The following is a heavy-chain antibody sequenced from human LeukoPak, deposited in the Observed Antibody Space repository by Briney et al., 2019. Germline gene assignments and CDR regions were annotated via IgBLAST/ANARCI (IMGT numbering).Heavy chain of an antibody. D-gene: IGHD2-15*01. CDR3: AKMRRVAATNDAFDI. J-gene: IGHJ3*02. CDR2: VNPDGSDK. Sequence: ETLSLTCTVSGGSISSYYWSWIRQPPGKGLEWVTNVNPDGSDKYYLDSVKGRFTISRDNAKNSLYLQMNSLRAEDTALYYCAKMRRVAATNDAFDIWGQGTMVTVSS. V-gene: IGHV3-7*03. CDR1: GGSISSYY.